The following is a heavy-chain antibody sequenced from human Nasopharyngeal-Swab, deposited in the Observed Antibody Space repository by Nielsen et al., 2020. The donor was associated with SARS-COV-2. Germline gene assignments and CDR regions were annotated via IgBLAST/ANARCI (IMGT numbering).Heavy chain of an antibody. CDR1: GFTFSTYE. J-gene: IGHJ4*02. Sequence: GGSLRLSYAASGFTFSTYEMNWVRQTPGKGLEWVSYISGTASTIYYADSVKGRFTISRDNAKNSLYLHMNSLTAEDTAIYYCARVDLALSNYFDYWGQGTLVTVSS. D-gene: IGHD3-10*01. CDR2: ISGTASTI. CDR3: ARVDLALSNYFDY. V-gene: IGHV3-48*03.